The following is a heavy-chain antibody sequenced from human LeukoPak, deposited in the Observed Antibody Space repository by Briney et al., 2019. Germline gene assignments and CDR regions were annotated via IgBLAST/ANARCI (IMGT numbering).Heavy chain of an antibody. CDR3: AKDVRAAGPNDTFDY. CDR2: ISGSGCST. V-gene: IGHV3-23*01. J-gene: IGHJ4*02. CDR1: GFIFSSYA. D-gene: IGHD6-13*01. Sequence: PGGSLRLSCAASGFIFSSYAMSWVRQAPGKGREWVSAISGSGCSTYYADSVKGRFTISRDHSKNTLYLQMTSLRAEDTAVYYCAKDVRAAGPNDTFDYWGQGTLVTVSS.